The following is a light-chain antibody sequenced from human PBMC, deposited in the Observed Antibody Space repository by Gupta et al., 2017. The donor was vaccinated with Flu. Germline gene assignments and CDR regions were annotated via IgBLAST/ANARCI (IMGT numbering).Light chain of an antibody. CDR2: KAS. Sequence: DIQMTQSPSTLSASVGDRVTITCRASQSISNWLAWYQQKPGKAHNLLSYKASSLESGVPSRVSGSGSGTEFTRTLHSLKPDDFANEYCQQYNGTFGQGTKVEIK. V-gene: IGKV1-5*03. J-gene: IGKJ1*01. CDR3: QQYNGT. CDR1: QSISNW.